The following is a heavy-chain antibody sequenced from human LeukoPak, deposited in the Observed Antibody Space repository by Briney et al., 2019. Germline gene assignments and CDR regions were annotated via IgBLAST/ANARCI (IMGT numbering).Heavy chain of an antibody. Sequence: GGSLRLSCVASGLTLRNYGMHWVRQAPGKGLEWVAVISDEGSYQYYADSVKGRFTISRDNSKNTLYLQMNSLRPEDTAVYYCTKDWGCSGGRYYSNFDYWGQGTLVTVSS. CDR1: GLTLRNYG. J-gene: IGHJ4*02. CDR2: ISDEGSYQ. D-gene: IGHD2-15*01. CDR3: TKDWGCSGGRYYSNFDY. V-gene: IGHV3-30*18.